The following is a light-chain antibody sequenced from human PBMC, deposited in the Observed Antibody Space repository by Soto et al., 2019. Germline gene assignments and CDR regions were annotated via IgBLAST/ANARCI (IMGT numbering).Light chain of an antibody. J-gene: IGKJ4*01. CDR1: QSVSSY. CDR3: QQRSNWPPC. V-gene: IGKV3-11*01. CDR2: DAS. Sequence: EIVLTQSPATLSLSPGERATLSCRASQSVSSYLAWYQQKPGQAPRLLIYDASNRATGIPARFRGSGSGTDFTLTISSLEPEDFAVYYCQQRSNWPPCIGGGTKVEIK.